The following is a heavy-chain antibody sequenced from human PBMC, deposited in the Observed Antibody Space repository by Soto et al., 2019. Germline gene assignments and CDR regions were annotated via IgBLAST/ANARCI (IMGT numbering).Heavy chain of an antibody. CDR3: ARERGYSGYDYGMDV. CDR1: GFTFSSYG. J-gene: IGHJ6*02. D-gene: IGHD5-12*01. Sequence: PGGSLRLSCAASGFTFSSYGMHWVRQAPGKGLEWVAVIWYDGSNKYYADSVKGRFTISRDNSKNTLYLQMNSLRAEDTAVYYCARERGYSGYDYGMDVWGQGTTVTVSS. V-gene: IGHV3-33*01. CDR2: IWYDGSNK.